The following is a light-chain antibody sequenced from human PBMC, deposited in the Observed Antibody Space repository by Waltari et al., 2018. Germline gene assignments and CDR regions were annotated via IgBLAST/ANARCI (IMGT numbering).Light chain of an antibody. Sequence: QSVVTQPPSASGTPGQRVTITCSGSSSNVGGYSLSWFQQVPGTAPKLLIYKNDERPPGVPDRFSGSKSGTSASLAISGLQSEDEAEYYCAAWDGSLNSWVFGGGTKLTVL. CDR2: KND. J-gene: IGLJ3*02. CDR1: SSNVGGYS. CDR3: AAWDGSLNSWV. V-gene: IGLV1-44*01.